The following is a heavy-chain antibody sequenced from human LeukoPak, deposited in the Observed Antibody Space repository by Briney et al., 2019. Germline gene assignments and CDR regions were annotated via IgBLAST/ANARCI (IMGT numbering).Heavy chain of an antibody. CDR2: ISSDGTNK. Sequence: PGGSLRLSCAASGFTFSSYAINWVRQAPGKGLEWVAVISSDGTNKYYADSVKGRITISRDNSKNTLYLQMNSLRAEDTAVYYCAREGYSSGWQKTYYSDYWGQGTLVTVSS. J-gene: IGHJ4*02. CDR3: AREGYSSGWQKTYYSDY. D-gene: IGHD6-19*01. V-gene: IGHV3-30-3*01. CDR1: GFTFSSYA.